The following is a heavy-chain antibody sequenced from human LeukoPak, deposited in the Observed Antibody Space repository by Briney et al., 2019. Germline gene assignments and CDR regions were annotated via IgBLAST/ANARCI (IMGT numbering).Heavy chain of an antibody. CDR1: GFTFSDYA. CDR2: IRGGGAGT. V-gene: IGHV3-23*01. D-gene: IGHD3-10*02. CDR3: AKCSANYYNDAFDM. J-gene: IGHJ3*02. Sequence: GGSLRLSCAASGFTFSDYATNWVRQAPGKGLEWVSFIRGGGAGTRYADPVQGRFIISRDNSKNTLYLQMNSLRVEDTATYYCAKCSANYYNDAFDMWGQGTMVTVSS.